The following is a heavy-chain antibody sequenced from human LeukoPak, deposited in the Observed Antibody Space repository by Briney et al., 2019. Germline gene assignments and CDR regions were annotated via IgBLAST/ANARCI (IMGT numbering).Heavy chain of an antibody. V-gene: IGHV3-74*01. CDR3: VPTDSSGLD. Sequence: PGGSLRLSCEASGFTFSHYWMHWVRQAPGKGLVWVSRTNTDGSSTSYVDSVKGRFTISRDNAKNTMYLQMNSPRAEDTAMYYCVPTDSSGLDWGQGTLVTVSS. CDR1: GFTFSHYW. D-gene: IGHD3-22*01. J-gene: IGHJ4*02. CDR2: TNTDGSST.